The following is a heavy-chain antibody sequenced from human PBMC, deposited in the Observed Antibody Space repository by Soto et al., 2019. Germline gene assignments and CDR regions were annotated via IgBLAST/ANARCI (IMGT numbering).Heavy chain of an antibody. CDR2: INPNSGGT. J-gene: IGHJ6*03. V-gene: IGHV1-2*04. CDR3: ARGYCSSTSCYLDYYYYVDV. D-gene: IGHD2-2*01. CDR1: GYTFTGYY. Sequence: ASVKVSCKASGYTFTGYYMHWVRQAPGQGLEWMGWINPNSGGTNYAQKFQGWVTMTRDTSISTAYMELSRLRSDDTAVYYCARGYCSSTSCYLDYYYYVDVWGKGTTVTVSS.